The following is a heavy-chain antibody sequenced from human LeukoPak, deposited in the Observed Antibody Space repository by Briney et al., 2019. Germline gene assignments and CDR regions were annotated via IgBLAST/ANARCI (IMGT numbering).Heavy chain of an antibody. CDR1: GFTFSDNS. D-gene: IGHD2-21*02. Sequence: PGGSLRLSCATSGFTFSDNSMDWVRQAPGKGLEWVINTSSDTNSYTTQYAASVKGRFTISRDDSKISLYRQMNSLKPEDTAVYYCVRSVTASSTGVIWGEGTMVTVSS. CDR2: TSSDTNSYTT. V-gene: IGHV3-72*01. J-gene: IGHJ3*02. CDR3: VRSVTASSTGVI.